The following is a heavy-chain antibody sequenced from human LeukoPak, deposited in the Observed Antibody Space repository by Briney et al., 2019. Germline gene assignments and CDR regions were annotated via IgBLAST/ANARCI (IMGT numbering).Heavy chain of an antibody. CDR2: ISGGGTTI. CDR3: AREGWGLSVADAFDI. Sequence: GGSLRLSCAASGFTFSSYEMNWVRQAPGKGLEWVSYISGGGTTIYFADSVKGRSTISRDNAKNSLYLQMNSLRAEDTAVYYCAREGWGLSVADAFDIWGQGTMVTVSS. CDR1: GFTFSSYE. D-gene: IGHD1-26*01. V-gene: IGHV3-48*03. J-gene: IGHJ3*02.